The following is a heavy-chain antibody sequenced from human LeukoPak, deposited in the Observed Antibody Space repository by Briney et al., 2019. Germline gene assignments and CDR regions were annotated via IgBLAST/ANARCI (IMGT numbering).Heavy chain of an antibody. CDR2: IYYSGST. CDR3: ARQGRYMAAAGTPNFDY. D-gene: IGHD6-13*01. V-gene: IGHV4-59*08. Sequence: SETLSLTCTVSGGSISPYYWSWIRQPPGKGLEWIGYIYYSGSTNYNPSLKSRVTISVDTSKNQFSLRLSSVTAADTAVYYCARQGRYMAAAGTPNFDYWGQGTLVTVCS. J-gene: IGHJ4*02. CDR1: GGSISPYY.